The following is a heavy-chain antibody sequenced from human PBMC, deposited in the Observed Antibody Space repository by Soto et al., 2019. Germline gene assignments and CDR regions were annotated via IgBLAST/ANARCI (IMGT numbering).Heavy chain of an antibody. D-gene: IGHD3-9*01. V-gene: IGHV4-59*08. CDR2: IYYRGNT. CDR1: VGSIGTYY. CDR3: ARHPGYYDILTGYTTYYFDY. J-gene: IGHJ4*02. Sequence: PSETLSLTCTVSVGSIGTYYWSWIRQPPGKGLEWIGYIYYRGNTDYNPSLKSRVTISLDTPKNQFSLKLSSVTAADTAVYYCARHPGYYDILTGYTTYYFDYWGQGILVTVSS.